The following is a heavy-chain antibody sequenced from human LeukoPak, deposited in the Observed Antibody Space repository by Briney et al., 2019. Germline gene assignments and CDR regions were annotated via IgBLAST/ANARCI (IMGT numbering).Heavy chain of an antibody. J-gene: IGHJ4*02. D-gene: IGHD5-18*01. CDR2: INRDGSST. Sequence: PGGSLRLSCAASGIIFSNYWMHWVRQAPEKGLVWVSRINRDGSSTGYADSVKGRFTISRDNAKNTLYLQMNSLRAEDTAVYYCARGGGYSYGSFDYWGQGTLVTVSS. CDR3: ARGGGYSYGSFDY. V-gene: IGHV3-74*01. CDR1: GIIFSNYW.